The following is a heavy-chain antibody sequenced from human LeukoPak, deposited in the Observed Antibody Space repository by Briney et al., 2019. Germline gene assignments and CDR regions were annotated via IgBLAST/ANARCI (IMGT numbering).Heavy chain of an antibody. J-gene: IGHJ3*02. CDR1: GYTFTAYW. CDR2: IHPGDSDT. Sequence: PGESLKISCQGSGYTFTAYWIGWVRQMPGKGLEWVGIIHPGDSDTRYSPSFQGQVTISADKSITTAYLQWSSLKASDTAMYYCGRHQHSGSYGAFDIRGQGTMVTVSS. V-gene: IGHV5-51*01. D-gene: IGHD1-26*01. CDR3: GRHQHSGSYGAFDI.